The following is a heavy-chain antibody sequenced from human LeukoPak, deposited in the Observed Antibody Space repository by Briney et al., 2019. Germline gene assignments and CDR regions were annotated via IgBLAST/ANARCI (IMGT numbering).Heavy chain of an antibody. CDR3: AREKYQLLLRAFDI. CDR1: GGSFSGYY. Sequence: PSETLSLTCAVYGGSFSGYYWSWIRQPPGKGLEWIGEINHSGGTNYNPSLKSRVTISVDTSKNQFSLKLSSVTAADTAVYYCAREKYQLLLRAFDIWGQGTMVTVSS. D-gene: IGHD2-2*01. V-gene: IGHV4-34*01. J-gene: IGHJ3*02. CDR2: INHSGGT.